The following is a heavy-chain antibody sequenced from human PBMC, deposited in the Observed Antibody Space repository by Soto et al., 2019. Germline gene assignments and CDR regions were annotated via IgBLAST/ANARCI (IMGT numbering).Heavy chain of an antibody. CDR1: GFTFSDYY. CDR3: ARVRRDGYNSECFDY. D-gene: IGHD5-12*01. J-gene: IGHJ4*02. CDR2: ISSSSSYT. V-gene: IGHV3-11*06. Sequence: SLRLSCAASGFTFSDYYMSWIRQAPGKGLEWVSYISSSSSYTNYADSVEGRFTISRDNAKNSLYLQMNSLRAEDTAVYYCARVRRDGYNSECFDYWGQGTLVTVSS.